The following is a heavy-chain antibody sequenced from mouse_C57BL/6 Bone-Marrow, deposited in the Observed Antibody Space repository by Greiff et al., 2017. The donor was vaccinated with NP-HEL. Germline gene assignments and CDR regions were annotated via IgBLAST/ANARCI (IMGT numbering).Heavy chain of an antibody. D-gene: IGHD1-1*01. CDR2: ISSGSSTI. CDR1: GFTFSDYG. Sequence: EVKVEESGGGLVKPGGSLKLSCAASGFTFSDYGMHWVRQAPEKGLEWVAYISSGSSTIYYADTVKGRFTISRDNAKNTLFLQMTSLRSEDTAMYYCAREDGSSYGDAMDYWGQGTSVTVSS. J-gene: IGHJ4*01. CDR3: AREDGSSYGDAMDY. V-gene: IGHV5-17*01.